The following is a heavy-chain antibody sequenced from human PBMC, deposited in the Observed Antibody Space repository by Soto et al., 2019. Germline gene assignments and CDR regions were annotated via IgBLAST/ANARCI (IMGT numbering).Heavy chain of an antibody. D-gene: IGHD3-3*01. Sequence: GGSLRLSCAASGFTFSSYSMNWVRQAPGKGLEWVSYISSSSSTIYYADSVKGRFTISRDNSKNTLYLQMNSLRAEDTAVYYCANHVLRFLEMGAFDIWGQGTMVTVSS. CDR3: ANHVLRFLEMGAFDI. V-gene: IGHV3-48*01. J-gene: IGHJ3*02. CDR2: ISSSSSTI. CDR1: GFTFSSYS.